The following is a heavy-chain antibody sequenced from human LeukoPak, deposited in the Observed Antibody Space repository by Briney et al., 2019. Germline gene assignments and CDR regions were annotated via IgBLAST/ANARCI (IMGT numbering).Heavy chain of an antibody. CDR2: ISAYNGNT. D-gene: IGHD4-11*01. Sequence: GASVKVSCKASSYTFTSYGISWVRQAPGQGLERMVWISAYNGNTNYAQKLQGRVTMTTDTSTSTAYMELRSLRSDDTAVYYCARVGLTTVTSVSDYWGQGTLVTVSS. V-gene: IGHV1-18*01. CDR1: SYTFTSYG. CDR3: ARVGLTTVTSVSDY. J-gene: IGHJ4*02.